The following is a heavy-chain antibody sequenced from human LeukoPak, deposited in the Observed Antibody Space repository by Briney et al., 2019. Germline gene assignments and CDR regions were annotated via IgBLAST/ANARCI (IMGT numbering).Heavy chain of an antibody. J-gene: IGHJ6*02. Sequence: GGSLRLSCAASGFTFSSYSMNWVRQAPGKGLKWVSYISSSSSTIYYADSVKGRFTISRDNAKNSLYLQMNSLRAEDTAVYYCARDSYCSGGSRYRYYYYYGMDVWGQGTTVTVSS. CDR3: ARDSYCSGGSRYRYYYYYGMDV. D-gene: IGHD2-15*01. V-gene: IGHV3-48*01. CDR2: ISSSSSTI. CDR1: GFTFSSYS.